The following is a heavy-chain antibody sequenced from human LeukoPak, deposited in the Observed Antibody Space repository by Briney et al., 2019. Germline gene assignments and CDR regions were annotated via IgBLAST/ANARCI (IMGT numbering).Heavy chain of an antibody. CDR1: GGSISSSSYY. D-gene: IGHD5-12*01. V-gene: IGHV4-39*01. CDR2: IYYSGST. Sequence: SETLSLTCTVSGGSISSSSYYWGWIRQPPGKGLEWIGSIYYSGSTYYNPSLKSRVTISVDTSKNQFSLKLSSVTAADTAVYYCARREVATIQDDAFDIWGQGTMVTVSS. CDR3: ARREVATIQDDAFDI. J-gene: IGHJ3*02.